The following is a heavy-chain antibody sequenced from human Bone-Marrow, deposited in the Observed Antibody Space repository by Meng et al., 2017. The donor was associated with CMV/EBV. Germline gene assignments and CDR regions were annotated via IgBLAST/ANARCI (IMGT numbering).Heavy chain of an antibody. CDR1: GFTFSTYG. V-gene: IGHV3-33*06. Sequence: GESLKISCAASGFTFSTYGTHWVRQTPGKGLEWLTVIWYDGSNTYYADSVKGRFIISRDNSRNTLYLQMNSLRVEDTAVEYCGKDHCGGDCYNSGWFDPWGQGTLVTVSS. CDR3: GKDHCGGDCYNSGWFDP. CDR2: IWYDGSNT. D-gene: IGHD2-21*01. J-gene: IGHJ5*02.